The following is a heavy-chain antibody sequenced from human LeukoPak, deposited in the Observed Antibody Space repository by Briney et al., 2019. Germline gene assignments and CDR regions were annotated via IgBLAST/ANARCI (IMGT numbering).Heavy chain of an antibody. J-gene: IGHJ5*02. Sequence: GASVKVSCKASGYSFTAYYMHWVRQAPGQGLEWMGWINPNSGGTNYAQKFQGRVTMTRDTSISTAYMELSRLRSDDTAVYYCARDLGYYYDSSGNNWFDPWGQGTLVTVSS. CDR3: ARDLGYYYDSSGNNWFDP. CDR1: GYSFTAYY. V-gene: IGHV1-2*02. CDR2: INPNSGGT. D-gene: IGHD3-22*01.